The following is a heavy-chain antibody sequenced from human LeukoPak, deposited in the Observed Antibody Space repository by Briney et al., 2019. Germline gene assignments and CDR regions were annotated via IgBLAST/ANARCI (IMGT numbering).Heavy chain of an antibody. J-gene: IGHJ4*02. V-gene: IGHV1-69*05. CDR1: GGTFSSYA. Sequence: ASVKVSCKASGGTFSSYAVSWVQQAPGQGLEWMGGIIPIFGTANYAQKFQGRVTITTDESTSTAYMELSSLRSEDTAVYYCATPGALRYNWNYLNYWGQGTLVTVSS. CDR3: ATPGALRYNWNYLNY. D-gene: IGHD1-20*01. CDR2: IIPIFGTA.